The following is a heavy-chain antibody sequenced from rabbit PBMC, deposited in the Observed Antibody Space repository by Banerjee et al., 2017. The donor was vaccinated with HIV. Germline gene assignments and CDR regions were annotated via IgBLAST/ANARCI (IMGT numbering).Heavy chain of an antibody. D-gene: IGHD6-1*01. CDR3: ARRGAGAAGDNYATGDAFDP. CDR2: IYTGDGGT. CDR1: GFDFSSNA. V-gene: IGHV1S47*01. J-gene: IGHJ2*01. Sequence: QEQLVESGGGLVQPERSLTLTCKASGFDFSSNAMCWVRQAPGKGPEWIACIYTGDGGTYYASWAKGRFTISKTSSTTVTLQMTSLTAADTATYFCARRGAGAAGDNYATGDAFDPWGQGTLVTVS.